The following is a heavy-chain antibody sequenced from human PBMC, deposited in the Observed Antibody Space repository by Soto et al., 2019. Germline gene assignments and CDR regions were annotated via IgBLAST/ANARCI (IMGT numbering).Heavy chain of an antibody. J-gene: IGHJ4*02. CDR3: ARTTGTTGTFDY. D-gene: IGHD1-7*01. V-gene: IGHV1-18*04. CDR2: ISAYNGNT. Sequence: ASVKVSCKASGYTFTSYGISWVRRAPGQGLEWMGWISAYNGNTNYAQKLQGRVTMTTDTSARTAYMEVRSLRSDDTAVYYCARTTGTTGTFDYWGQGTLVTVPP. CDR1: GYTFTSYG.